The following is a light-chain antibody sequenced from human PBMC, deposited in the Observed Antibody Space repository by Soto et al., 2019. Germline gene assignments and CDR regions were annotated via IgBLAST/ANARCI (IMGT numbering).Light chain of an antibody. CDR3: QQSYTTAYT. CDR2: TTS. CDR1: QSIISY. V-gene: IGKV1-39*01. Sequence: DIQMTQSPSSLSASVGDRVTITCRASQSIISYLNWFHQKPGKAPNLLIYTTSNLQSGVPSRFSSSGSGTDFTLTISSLQPEDFATYYCQQSYTTAYTFGQGTKLEIE. J-gene: IGKJ2*01.